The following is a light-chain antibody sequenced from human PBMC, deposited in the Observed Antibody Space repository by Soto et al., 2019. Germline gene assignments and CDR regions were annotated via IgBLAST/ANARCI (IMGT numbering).Light chain of an antibody. CDR1: TSNIGSNY. Sequence: SIVTQPPSASGKPGQGVTISCSGSTSNIGSNYVYWYQQLPGTAPKLLIYRNNQRPSGVPDRFSGSKSGTSASLAISGLRSDDEADYFCATWDASLTGFYVFGTGPKVTV. CDR3: ATWDASLTGFYV. CDR2: RNN. V-gene: IGLV1-47*01. J-gene: IGLJ1*01.